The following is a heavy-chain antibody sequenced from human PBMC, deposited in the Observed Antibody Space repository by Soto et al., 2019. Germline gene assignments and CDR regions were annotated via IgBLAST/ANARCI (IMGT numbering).Heavy chain of an antibody. Sequence: SETLSLTCTVSGGSISSSSYYWGWIRQPPGKGLEWIGSIYYSGSTYYNPSLKSRVTISVDTSKNQFSLKLSSVTAADTAVYYCETGGYCSGGSCYGDSFDYWGQGTLVTVSS. V-gene: IGHV4-39*01. CDR2: IYYSGST. CDR1: GGSISSSSYY. CDR3: ETGGYCSGGSCYGDSFDY. J-gene: IGHJ4*02. D-gene: IGHD2-15*01.